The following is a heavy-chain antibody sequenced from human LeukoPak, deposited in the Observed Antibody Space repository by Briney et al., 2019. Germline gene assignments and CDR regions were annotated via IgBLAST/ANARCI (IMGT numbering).Heavy chain of an antibody. CDR1: GFTFSSYA. D-gene: IGHD3-3*01. V-gene: IGHV3-23*01. Sequence: GGSLRLSCAASGFTFSSYAMSWVRQAPGKGLEWVSGISGSGGSTYYADSVKGRFTISRDNPKNTLYLQTNSLRAEDTAVYYCARHYDLWSGYNYWGQGLLVTVSS. CDR2: ISGSGGST. J-gene: IGHJ4*02. CDR3: ARHYDLWSGYNY.